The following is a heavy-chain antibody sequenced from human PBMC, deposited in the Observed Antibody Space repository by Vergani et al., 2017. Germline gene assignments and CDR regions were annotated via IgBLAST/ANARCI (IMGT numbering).Heavy chain of an antibody. CDR3: ASLTGDDAFDI. V-gene: IGHV3-33*01. CDR2: IWYDGSNK. Sequence: QVQLVESGGGMVQPGRSLRLSCAASGFTFSSYGMHWVRQAPGKGLEWVAVIWYDGSNKYYADSVKGRFTISRDNSKNTLYLQMNSLRAEDTAVYYCASLTGDDAFDIWGQGTMVTVSS. J-gene: IGHJ3*02. D-gene: IGHD7-27*01. CDR1: GFTFSSYG.